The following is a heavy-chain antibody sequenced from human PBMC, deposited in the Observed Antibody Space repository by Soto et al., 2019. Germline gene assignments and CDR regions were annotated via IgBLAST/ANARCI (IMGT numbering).Heavy chain of an antibody. J-gene: IGHJ6*02. CDR2: IYYSGST. CDR1: GGSISSSSYY. CDR3: AGSSPPPYYGMDV. D-gene: IGHD2-2*01. Sequence: SETLSLTCTVSGGSISSSSYYWGWIRQPPGKGLEWIGSIYYSGSTYYNPSPKSRVTITADESTSTAYMELSSLRSEDTAVYYCAGSSPPPYYGMDVWGQGTTVTVSS. V-gene: IGHV4-39*07.